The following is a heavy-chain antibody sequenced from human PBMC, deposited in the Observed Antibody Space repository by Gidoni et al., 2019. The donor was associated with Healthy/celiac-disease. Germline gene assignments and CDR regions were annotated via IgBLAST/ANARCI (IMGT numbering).Heavy chain of an antibody. D-gene: IGHD3-3*01. Sequence: QLQLQESGPGLVKPSETLSLTCTVSGGSISSSGYYWGWIRQPPGKGLEWIGSIYYSGSTYSNPSLKSRVTISVDTSTNQFSLKLSSVTAADTAVYYCARQAIVWRWFDPWGQGTLVTVSS. CDR1: GGSISSSGYY. V-gene: IGHV4-39*01. J-gene: IGHJ5*02. CDR3: ARQAIVWRWFDP. CDR2: IYYSGST.